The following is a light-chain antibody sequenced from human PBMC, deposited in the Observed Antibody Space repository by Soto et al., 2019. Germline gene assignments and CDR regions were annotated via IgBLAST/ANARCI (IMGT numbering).Light chain of an antibody. Sequence: EIVLTQSPGTLFLSPGERATLSCRASQSVSSSYLAWYQQKPGQAPRLLIYGASSRATGIPDRFSGSGSGTDFTLTISRLEPEDFAVYYCQQYGSSPCMYTFGQGTKLEIK. CDR3: QQYGSSPCMYT. CDR1: QSVSSSY. V-gene: IGKV3-20*01. J-gene: IGKJ2*01. CDR2: GAS.